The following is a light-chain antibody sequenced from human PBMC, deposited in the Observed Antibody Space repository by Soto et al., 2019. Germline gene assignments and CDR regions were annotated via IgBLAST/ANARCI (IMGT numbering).Light chain of an antibody. Sequence: IVLTQSPDSLSLSPGDRATLSCRASPSVIGSNLAWYQQKPGQAPRLVIYGESRRATGIPDRFSGSGSGTDFTLTISRLEPEDFAVYYCQQHGSFGQGTKVDIK. CDR1: PSVIGSN. CDR2: GES. V-gene: IGKV3-20*01. CDR3: QQHGS. J-gene: IGKJ1*01.